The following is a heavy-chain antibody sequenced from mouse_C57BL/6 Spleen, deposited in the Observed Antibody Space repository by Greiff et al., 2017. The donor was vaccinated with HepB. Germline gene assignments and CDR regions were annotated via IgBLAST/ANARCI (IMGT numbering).Heavy chain of an antibody. J-gene: IGHJ1*03. V-gene: IGHV1-69*01. CDR1: GYTFTSYW. CDR2: IDPSDSYT. Sequence: VQLQQPGAELVMPGASVKLSCKASGYTFTSYWMHWVKQRPGQGLEWIGEIDPSDSYTNYNQKFKGKSTLTVDKSSSTAYMQLSSLTSEDSAVYDCARGGLRDGSYWYFDVWGTGTTVTVSS. CDR3: ARGGLRDGSYWYFDV. D-gene: IGHD2-4*01.